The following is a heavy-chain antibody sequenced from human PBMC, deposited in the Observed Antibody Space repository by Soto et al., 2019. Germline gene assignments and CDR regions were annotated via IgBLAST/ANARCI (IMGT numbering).Heavy chain of an antibody. CDR2: TYYRSKWYN. D-gene: IGHD7-27*01. CDR3: ARGLTRGAGEKIDY. V-gene: IGHV6-1*01. Sequence: SHTLSLTCAISGDSVSSNSAACNWIRQSPSRGLEWLGRTYYRSKWYNDYAVSVKSRITINPDTSKNQFSLQLNSVTPEDTAVYYCARGLTRGAGEKIDYWGQGTLVTVSS. J-gene: IGHJ4*02. CDR1: GDSVSSNSAA.